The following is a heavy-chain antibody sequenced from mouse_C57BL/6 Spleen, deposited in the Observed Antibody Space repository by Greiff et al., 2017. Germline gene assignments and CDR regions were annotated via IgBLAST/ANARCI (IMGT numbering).Heavy chain of an antibody. CDR2: IYPSDSET. Sequence: VQLQQPGAELVRPGSSVKLSCKASGYTFTSYWMDWVKQRPGQGLEWIGNIYPSDSETHYNQKFKDKATLTVDKSSSTAYMQLSSLTSEDSAVYYCARSYGYDAMDYWGQGTSVTVSS. D-gene: IGHD2-10*02. CDR3: ARSYGYDAMDY. V-gene: IGHV1-61*01. CDR1: GYTFTSYW. J-gene: IGHJ4*01.